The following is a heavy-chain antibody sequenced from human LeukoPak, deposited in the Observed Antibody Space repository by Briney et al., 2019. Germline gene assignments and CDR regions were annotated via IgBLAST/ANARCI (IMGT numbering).Heavy chain of an antibody. CDR2: IYHSGST. Sequence: PSETLSLTCTVSGYSISSGYYWGWIRQPPGKGLEWIGSIYHSGSTYYNPSLKSRVTISVDTSKNQFSLKLSSVTAADTAVYYCARASDYYDSSGPYYFDYWGQGTLVTVSS. D-gene: IGHD3-22*01. CDR3: ARASDYYDSSGPYYFDY. CDR1: GYSISSGYY. J-gene: IGHJ4*02. V-gene: IGHV4-38-2*02.